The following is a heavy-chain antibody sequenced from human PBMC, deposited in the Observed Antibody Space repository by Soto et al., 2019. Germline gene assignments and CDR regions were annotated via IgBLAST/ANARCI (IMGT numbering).Heavy chain of an antibody. Sequence: GGSLRLSCAASGFTYSTYTMSWVRQAPGKGLEWVSAIIGSGGPTYYADSVKGRFSISRDNSKNTLFLQMNSLRAEDAAVYYCAKAGGNSYGHRYAEYWGQGTLVTVSS. CDR3: AKAGGNSYGHRYAEY. CDR1: GFTYSTYT. CDR2: IIGSGGPT. D-gene: IGHD5-18*01. J-gene: IGHJ4*02. V-gene: IGHV3-23*01.